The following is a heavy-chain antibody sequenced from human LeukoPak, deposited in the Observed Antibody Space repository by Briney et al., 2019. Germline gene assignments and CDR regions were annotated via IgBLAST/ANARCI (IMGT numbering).Heavy chain of an antibody. CDR3: ARDSLRYYGSGNRDFDY. V-gene: IGHV1-69*05. D-gene: IGHD3-10*01. J-gene: IGHJ4*02. CDR2: IIPIFGTA. CDR1: GGTFSSYA. Sequence: SVKVSXKASGGTFSSYAISWVRQAPGQGLEWMGRIIPIFGTANYAQKFQGRVTITTDESTSTAYMELSSLRSEDTAVYDCARDSLRYYGSGNRDFDYWGQGTLVTVSS.